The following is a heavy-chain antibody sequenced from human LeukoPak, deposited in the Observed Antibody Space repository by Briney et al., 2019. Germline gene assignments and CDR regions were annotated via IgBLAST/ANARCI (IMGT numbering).Heavy chain of an antibody. D-gene: IGHD3-10*01. CDR3: ARGSGSYSSDAFDI. CDR1: GFTFRSYW. V-gene: IGHV3-74*01. Sequence: GRSLRLSCAASGFTFRSYWMRWVRQTPGDGLVWGSRINGDGSNTTYAHSVKGRFTTSRDTAKNTLYLQMNSLRAEDTAVYYCARGSGSYSSDAFDIWGQGTMVTVSS. CDR2: INGDGSNT. J-gene: IGHJ3*02.